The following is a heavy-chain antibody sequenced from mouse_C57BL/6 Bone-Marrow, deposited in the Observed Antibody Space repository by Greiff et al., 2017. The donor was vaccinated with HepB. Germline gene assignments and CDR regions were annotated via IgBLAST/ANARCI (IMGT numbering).Heavy chain of an antibody. V-gene: IGHV5-4*01. CDR1: GFTFSSYA. D-gene: IGHD1-1*01. Sequence: EVQLQQSGGGLVKPGGSLKLSCAASGFTFSSYAMSWVRQTPEKRLEWVATISDGGSYTYYPDNVKGRFTISRDNAKNNLYLQMSHLKSEDTAMYYCARAHYYGSSPYYFDYWGQGTTLTVSS. CDR2: ISDGGSYT. CDR3: ARAHYYGSSPYYFDY. J-gene: IGHJ2*01.